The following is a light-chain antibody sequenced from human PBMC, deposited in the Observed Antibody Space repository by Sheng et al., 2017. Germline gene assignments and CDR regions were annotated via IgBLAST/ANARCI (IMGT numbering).Light chain of an antibody. Sequence: EVVLTQSPGTLALSPGERATLSCRASQSLSRNYLAWYQQKPGQSPRLLISGAFNRATGIPDRFSGSGSGTDFILTISSLEPEDFAVYYCQQYNAWPLTFGGGTKV. J-gene: IGKJ4*01. CDR2: GAF. V-gene: IGKV3-20*01. CDR1: QSLSRNY. CDR3: QQYNAWPLT.